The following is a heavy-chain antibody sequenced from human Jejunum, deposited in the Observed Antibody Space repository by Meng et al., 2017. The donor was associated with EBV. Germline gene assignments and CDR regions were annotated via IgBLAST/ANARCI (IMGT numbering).Heavy chain of an antibody. Sequence: QVQLGQYGADVKKPGASVKLSCKTSGYTFIDYHVHWVRQAPGQGLEWMGILNPNNGATSYAQRIRGRVTMTRDTSTSTVYMELSSLRSEDTALYYCVGEIVAPYSFDQWGQGTLVTVSS. V-gene: IGHV1-46*01. D-gene: IGHD5-12*01. CDR2: LNPNNGAT. CDR3: VGEIVAPYSFDQ. J-gene: IGHJ4*02. CDR1: GYTFIDYH.